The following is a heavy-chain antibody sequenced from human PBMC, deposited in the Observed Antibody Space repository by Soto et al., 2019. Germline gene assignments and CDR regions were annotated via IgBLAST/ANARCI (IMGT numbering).Heavy chain of an antibody. CDR1: GFIFGDYW. D-gene: IGHD6-13*01. J-gene: IGHJ4*02. V-gene: IGHV3-7*01. Sequence: EVQLVESGGGLVQPGGSLRLSCTGSGFIFGDYWMSWVRQAPGKGLERVANIKEDGSLKFYVESVKGRFSISRDNAKNSGYLQMDNLRVDDTAVYYCARRSWYDYWGQGTLVTVSS. CDR2: IKEDGSLK. CDR3: ARRSWYDY.